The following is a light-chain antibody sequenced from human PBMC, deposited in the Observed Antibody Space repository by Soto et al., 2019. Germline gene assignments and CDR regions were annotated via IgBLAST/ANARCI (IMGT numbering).Light chain of an antibody. J-gene: IGKJ5*01. CDR1: QGISSW. CDR3: PKPHTFPST. Sequence: DIQMTQSPSSVSAAVGGRVTITCRASQGISSWLAWYQQKPGKAPKLLIYGASSLHGGVPSRFSGSGSGTDFTLNISSLQPEDIATYYGPKPHTFPSTFGQGKRLEIK. CDR2: GAS. V-gene: IGKV1D-12*01.